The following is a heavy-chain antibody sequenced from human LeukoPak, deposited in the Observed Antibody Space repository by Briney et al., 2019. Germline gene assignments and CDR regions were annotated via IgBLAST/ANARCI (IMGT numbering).Heavy chain of an antibody. J-gene: IGHJ4*02. CDR1: GGSISSYY. Sequence: PSETLSLTCTVSGGSISSYYWSWIRQPPGQGLEWIGYIDYSGSTNYNPSLKSRVTISVDTSKNQFSLKLSSVTAADTAVYYCARDSSRSDYGDYSDYWGQGTLVTVSS. D-gene: IGHD4-17*01. CDR2: IDYSGST. CDR3: ARDSSRSDYGDYSDY. V-gene: IGHV4-59*12.